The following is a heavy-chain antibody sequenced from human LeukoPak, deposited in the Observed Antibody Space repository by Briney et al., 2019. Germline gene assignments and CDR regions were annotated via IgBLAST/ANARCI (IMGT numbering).Heavy chain of an antibody. J-gene: IGHJ5*02. D-gene: IGHD6-13*01. CDR1: GYTFTGYY. Sequence: ASVKVSCKTSGYTFTGYYIHWVRQAPGQGLEWMGWIDPNSGGTHYAQKFQGRGTMTRDTSISTAYMELSRLTSADTAVYRCATPSSSSWYGFDPWGQGTLVTVSS. CDR2: IDPNSGGT. V-gene: IGHV1-2*02. CDR3: ATPSSSSWYGFDP.